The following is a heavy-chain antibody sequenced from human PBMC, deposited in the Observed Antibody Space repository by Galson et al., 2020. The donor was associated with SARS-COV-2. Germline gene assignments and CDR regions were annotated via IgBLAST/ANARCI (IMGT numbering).Heavy chain of an antibody. CDR3: VRAGTITDSYYSYMDV. Sequence: SCAASGFTDITSGLHWVRQAPGKGLEWVATISASIRYYTDSVKGRFIISRDNSKNTLYLQMSSLSAEDTAVYYCVRAGTITDSYYSYMDVWGTGTTVTVYS. CDR1: GFTDITSG. J-gene: IGHJ6*03. D-gene: IGHD2-2*01. V-gene: IGHV3-30*10. CDR2: ISASIR.